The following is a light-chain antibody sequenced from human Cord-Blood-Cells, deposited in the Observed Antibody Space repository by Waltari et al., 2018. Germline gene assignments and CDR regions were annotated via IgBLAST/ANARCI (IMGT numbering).Light chain of an antibody. CDR1: QGISSY. J-gene: IGKJ1*01. CDR2: AAS. CDR3: QQYYSYPWT. Sequence: AIRMTQSPSSLSASTGDRVTITCRASQGISSYLAWYQQKPGKAPKLLIYAASTLQSGVPSSVSGSGSGTDFTLTISCLQSEDFATYYCQQYYSYPWTFGQGTKVEIK. V-gene: IGKV1-8*01.